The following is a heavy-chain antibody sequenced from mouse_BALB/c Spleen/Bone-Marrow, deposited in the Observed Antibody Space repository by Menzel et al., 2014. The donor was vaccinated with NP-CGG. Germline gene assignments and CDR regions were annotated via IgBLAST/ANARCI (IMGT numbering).Heavy chain of an antibody. CDR3: ARRRDYDYFDY. CDR2: ISSGGTYT. CDR1: GFTFSNYG. J-gene: IGHJ2*01. Sequence: DVMLVESGGDLVKPGGSLKLSCAASGFTFSNYGMSWVRQIPDKRLEWVATISSGGTYTFYPDSVKGRFTISRDNTKNTLTLQMTSLKSEDTAMYYCARRRDYDYFDYWGQGTTRTVSS. D-gene: IGHD2-4*01. V-gene: IGHV5-6*02.